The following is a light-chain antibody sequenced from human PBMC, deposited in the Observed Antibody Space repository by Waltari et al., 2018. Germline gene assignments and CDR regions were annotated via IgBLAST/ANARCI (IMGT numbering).Light chain of an antibody. J-gene: IGLJ1*01. V-gene: IGLV2-14*01. CDR1: SSDDGGYSY. CDR3: SSYTSSSTYV. Sequence: QSALTQPASVSGSRGQSITISCTATSSDDGGYSYVSWYQQHPGKAPKLMIYDVSKRPSGVSNRCSGSKSCNTASLTISVLQAEDEADYYCSSYTSSSTYVFGTGTKVTVL. CDR2: DVS.